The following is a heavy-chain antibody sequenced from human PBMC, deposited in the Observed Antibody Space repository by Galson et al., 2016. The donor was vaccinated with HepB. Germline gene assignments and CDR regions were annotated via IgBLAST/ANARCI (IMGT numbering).Heavy chain of an antibody. J-gene: IGHJ3*02. D-gene: IGHD6-13*01. CDR3: ARGLSSSWYDGFDI. CDR2: IGTAGDT. CDR1: GFTFSSYD. V-gene: IGHV3-13*04. Sequence: SLRLSCAASGFTFSSYDIHWVRQPTGKGLEWVSAIGTAGDTYYPGSVKGRFTISRENAKNSLYLQMNSLRAGDTAVYYCARGLSSSWYDGFDIWGQGTMVTVSS.